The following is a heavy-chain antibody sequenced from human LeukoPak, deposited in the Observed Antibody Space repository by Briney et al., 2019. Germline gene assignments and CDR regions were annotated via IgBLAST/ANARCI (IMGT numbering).Heavy chain of an antibody. D-gene: IGHD3-22*01. V-gene: IGHV3-7*01. CDR3: ARVGYSSGYLHYYYMDV. Sequence: PGGSLRLSCAGSGFIFSSHWMIWVRQAPGKGLEWVASIKQDGSEKYYVDSVKGRFTISRDNAKNSLYLQMNSLRAEDTAVYYCARVGYSSGYLHYYYMDVWGKGTTVTVSS. J-gene: IGHJ6*03. CDR2: IKQDGSEK. CDR1: GFIFSSHW.